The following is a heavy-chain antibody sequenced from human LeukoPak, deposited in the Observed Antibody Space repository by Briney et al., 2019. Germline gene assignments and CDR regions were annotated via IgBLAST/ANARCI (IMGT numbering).Heavy chain of an antibody. CDR3: ARGSAYCSTTSCSSPADY. D-gene: IGHD2-2*01. CDR2: INHSGSA. CDR1: GGSVSGYF. V-gene: IGHV4-34*01. Sequence: PSETLSLTCAIYGGSVSGYFWIWIRQPPGKGLEWIGGINHSGSANYNPSLKSRVTISVDTPKNQFSLELNSVTAADTAVYYCARGSAYCSTTSCSSPADYWGQGTLVTVSS. J-gene: IGHJ4*02.